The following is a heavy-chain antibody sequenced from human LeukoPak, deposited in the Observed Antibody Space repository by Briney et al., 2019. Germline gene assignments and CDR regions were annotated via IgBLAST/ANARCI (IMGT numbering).Heavy chain of an antibody. J-gene: IGHJ4*02. CDR1: GFTFSSYA. CDR3: ARPESDSNWRTIIGGSY. Sequence: GGSLRLSCAAPGFTFSSYAMSWVRQAPGKGLEWVSAISGSGGSTYYADSVKGRFTISRDNAKNSLYLQMNSLRAEDTALYYCARPESDSNWRTIIGGSYWGQGTLVTVSS. V-gene: IGHV3-23*01. D-gene: IGHD4-11*01. CDR2: ISGSGGST.